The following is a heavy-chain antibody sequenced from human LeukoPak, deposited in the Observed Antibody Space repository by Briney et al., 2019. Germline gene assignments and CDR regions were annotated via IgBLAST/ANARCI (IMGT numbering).Heavy chain of an antibody. CDR1: GGSVSNGIYY. D-gene: IGHD6-19*01. Sequence: SETLSLTCTVSGGSVSNGIYYWGWIRQPPGKGLEWIGSIHNVGSTYYNPSLKSRVTVSVDTSKNQFSLNLSSVTAADTAVYYCAKKTYSSGWHVPIDSWGRGTLVTVSS. J-gene: IGHJ4*02. V-gene: IGHV4-39*01. CDR3: AKKTYSSGWHVPIDS. CDR2: IHNVGST.